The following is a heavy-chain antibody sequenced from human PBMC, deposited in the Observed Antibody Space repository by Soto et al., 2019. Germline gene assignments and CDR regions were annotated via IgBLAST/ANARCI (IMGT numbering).Heavy chain of an antibody. V-gene: IGHV1-8*01. CDR1: GYTFTSYD. CDR2: MNPNSGNT. CDR3: ARGSWDGWGSPDYYYYTLAV. J-gene: IGHJ6*03. Sequence: ASVKVSCKASGYTFTSYDINWVRQATGQGLEWMGWMNPNSGNTGYAQKFQGRVTMTRNTSISTAYMELSSLRSEDTAVYYCARGSWDGWGSPDYYYYTLAVWGKGTTVTLS. D-gene: IGHD3-10*01.